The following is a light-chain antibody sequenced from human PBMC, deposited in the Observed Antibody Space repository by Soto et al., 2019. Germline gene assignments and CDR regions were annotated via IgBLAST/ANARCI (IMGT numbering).Light chain of an antibody. J-gene: IGKJ4*01. Sequence: EIVLTQSPGTLSLSPGERATLSCRAIQSVSSSYLAWYQQKPGQAPRLLIYGASSRATGIPDRFSGSGSGTDFTLTISRLEPEDFAVYYCQQYGSPPLTFGGGTKVDIK. CDR1: QSVSSSY. CDR2: GAS. V-gene: IGKV3-20*01. CDR3: QQYGSPPLT.